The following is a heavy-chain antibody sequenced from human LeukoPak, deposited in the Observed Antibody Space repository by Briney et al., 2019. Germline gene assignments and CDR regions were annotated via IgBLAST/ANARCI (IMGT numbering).Heavy chain of an antibody. J-gene: IGHJ4*02. D-gene: IGHD5-18*01. Sequence: GEPLKISCKGSGYSFSSYWIGWVRQMPGKGLEWMGIIYPGDSDTRYSPSFQGQVTISADKSISTAYLQWSSLKASDTAMYYCARGGEYSYASSDYWGQGTLVTVSS. CDR3: ARGGEYSYASSDY. CDR2: IYPGDSDT. V-gene: IGHV5-51*01. CDR1: GYSFSSYW.